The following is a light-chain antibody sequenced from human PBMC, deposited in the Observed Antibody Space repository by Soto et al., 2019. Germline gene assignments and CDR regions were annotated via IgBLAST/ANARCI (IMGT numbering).Light chain of an antibody. J-gene: IGKJ4*01. CDR1: QSVSSN. Sequence: EIVMTQSPATLSVSPGERATLSCRASQSVSSNLAWYQQEPGRAPRLLIYGASTRATGIPARFSGSGSGTEFTLTISSLQSEDFAVYYCQQYDNWPLTFGGGTKVDIK. CDR3: QQYDNWPLT. CDR2: GAS. V-gene: IGKV3-15*01.